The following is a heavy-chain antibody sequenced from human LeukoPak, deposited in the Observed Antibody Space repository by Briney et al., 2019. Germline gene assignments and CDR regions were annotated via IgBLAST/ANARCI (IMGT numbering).Heavy chain of an antibody. D-gene: IGHD3-22*01. V-gene: IGHV1-69*05. Sequence: ASVKVSCKASGCTFTSYAISWVRQAPGQGLEWMGRIIPIFGTANYAQKFQGRVTMPTDESTSTAYMELSSLRSEDPAVYYCASAPYYYVISGYDDYWGQGTLVAVSS. CDR3: ASAPYYYVISGYDDY. CDR1: GCTFTSYA. CDR2: IIPIFGTA. J-gene: IGHJ4*02.